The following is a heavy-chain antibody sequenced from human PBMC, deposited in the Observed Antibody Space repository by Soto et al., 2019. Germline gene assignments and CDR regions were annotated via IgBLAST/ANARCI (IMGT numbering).Heavy chain of an antibody. CDR2: ISGSGGST. V-gene: IGHV3-23*01. CDR1: GFTFSNYA. CDR3: AKVPVGATGRFDY. J-gene: IGHJ4*02. Sequence: GGSLRLSCAGSGFTFSNYAMSWVRQAPGKGLAWVSAISGSGGSTYYEDSVKGRFTISRDNSKNTLYLQMNSLRAEDTALYYCAKVPVGATGRFDYWGQGTLVTVSS. D-gene: IGHD1-26*01.